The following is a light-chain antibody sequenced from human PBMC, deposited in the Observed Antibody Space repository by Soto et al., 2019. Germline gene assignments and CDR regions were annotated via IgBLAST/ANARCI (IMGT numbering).Light chain of an antibody. CDR1: QSISSS. J-gene: IGKJ5*01. CDR3: QQYKDWPPIT. Sequence: EIVMTQSPATLSVSPGERATLSCRASQSISSSLAWYQQKPGQAPRLLIYGASTRAAGIPARFSGSGSGTEFALTISSLQSEDFVVYYCQQYKDWPPITFGQGTRLEIK. CDR2: GAS. V-gene: IGKV3-15*01.